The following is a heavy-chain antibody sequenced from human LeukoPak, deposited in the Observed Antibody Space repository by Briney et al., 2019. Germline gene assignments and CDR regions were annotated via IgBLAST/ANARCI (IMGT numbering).Heavy chain of an antibody. J-gene: IGHJ6*03. V-gene: IGHV6-1*01. Sequence: SQTLSLTCAISGDSVSSNSAAWNWIRQSPSRGLEWLGRTYYRSKWYNDYAVSVKTRITINPDTSKHQFSLQLNSVTPEDTAVYYCARDRYNWNDADYYYYMDVWGKGTTVTVSS. CDR2: TYYRSKWYN. CDR3: ARDRYNWNDADYYYYMDV. D-gene: IGHD1-1*01. CDR1: GDSVSSNSAA.